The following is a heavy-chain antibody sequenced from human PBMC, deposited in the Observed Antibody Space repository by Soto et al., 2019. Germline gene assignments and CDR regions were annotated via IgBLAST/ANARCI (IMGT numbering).Heavy chain of an antibody. CDR2: IYPGDSDT. CDR3: ASRGQHCGTSTCRFDP. Sequence: SGESLKISCKASGYSFSDYWIGWVRQMPGRGLEWMGIIYPGDSDTRYSASFQGQVTISADKSISTTFLQWSSLKASDTAMYYCASRGQHCGTSTCRFDPWGQGTLVSVSS. D-gene: IGHD2-21*01. CDR1: GYSFSDYW. V-gene: IGHV5-51*01. J-gene: IGHJ5*02.